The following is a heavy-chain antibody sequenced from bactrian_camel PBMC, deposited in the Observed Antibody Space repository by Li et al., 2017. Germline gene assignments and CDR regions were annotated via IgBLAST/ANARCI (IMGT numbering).Heavy chain of an antibody. J-gene: IGHJ7*01. CDR1: GFTFDGAA. Sequence: HVQLVESGGGSVQAGETLRLSCSASGFTFDGAAMGWYRQAPGSDCELVSKLNSDGSTYYGDSVKGRFTISRDNAKNMLYLQMNSLKPEDTAMYYCAADRTTFFGMDHWGKGTQVTVS. CDR2: LNSDGST. V-gene: IGHV3S55*01.